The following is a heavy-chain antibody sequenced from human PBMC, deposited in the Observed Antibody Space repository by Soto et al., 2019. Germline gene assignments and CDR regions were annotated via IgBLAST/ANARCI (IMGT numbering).Heavy chain of an antibody. CDR2: IYTSGST. CDR1: GGSISGYY. V-gene: IGHV4-4*07. D-gene: IGHD3-16*02. J-gene: IGHJ3*02. CDR3: ARDLVMITFGGVIAMGAFDI. Sequence: PSETLSLTCTVSGGSISGYYWSWIRQPAGKGLEWIGRIYTSGSTNYNPSLKSRVTMSVDTSKNQFSLKLSSVTAADTAVYYCARDLVMITFGGVIAMGAFDIWGQGTMVTVSS.